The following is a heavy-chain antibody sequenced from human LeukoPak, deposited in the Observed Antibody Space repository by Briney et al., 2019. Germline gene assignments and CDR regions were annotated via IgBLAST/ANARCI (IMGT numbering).Heavy chain of an antibody. Sequence: NRSETLSLTCAVSGGSISSNSYYWGWIRQPPGKGLEWIGSIYYSGSTYYNPSLKSRVTISLDTSKNQFSLKLSSVTAADTAMYYCARGYGSGSYFRNNWFDPWGQGTLVTVSS. V-gene: IGHV4-39*07. J-gene: IGHJ5*02. CDR3: ARGYGSGSYFRNNWFDP. CDR2: IYYSGST. CDR1: GGSISSNSYY. D-gene: IGHD3-10*01.